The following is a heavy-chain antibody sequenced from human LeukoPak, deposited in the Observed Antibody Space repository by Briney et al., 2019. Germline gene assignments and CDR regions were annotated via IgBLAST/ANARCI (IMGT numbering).Heavy chain of an antibody. Sequence: GGSLRLSCSASGFTFSGYAMHWVRQAPGKGLEYVSAITSDGGSTYYADSMKGRFTISRDNSKNTLYLQMSSLRAEGTAVYYCVKSRASSWYVHDYWGQGTLVTVSS. CDR1: GFTFSGYA. CDR3: VKSRASSWYVHDY. V-gene: IGHV3-64D*09. CDR2: ITSDGGST. D-gene: IGHD6-13*01. J-gene: IGHJ4*02.